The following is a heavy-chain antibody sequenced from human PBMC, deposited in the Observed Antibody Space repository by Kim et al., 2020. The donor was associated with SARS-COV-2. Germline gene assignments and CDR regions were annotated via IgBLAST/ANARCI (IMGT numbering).Heavy chain of an antibody. CDR3: TTDRGVRGVKVGY. CDR2: IKSKTDGGTT. Sequence: GGSLRLSCAASGFTFSNAWMSWVRQAPGKGLEWVGRIKSKTDGGTTDYAAPVKGRFTISRDDSKNTLYLQMNSLKTEDTAVYYCTTDRGVRGVKVGYWGQGTLVTVSS. D-gene: IGHD3-10*01. CDR1: GFTFSNAW. J-gene: IGHJ4*02. V-gene: IGHV3-15*01.